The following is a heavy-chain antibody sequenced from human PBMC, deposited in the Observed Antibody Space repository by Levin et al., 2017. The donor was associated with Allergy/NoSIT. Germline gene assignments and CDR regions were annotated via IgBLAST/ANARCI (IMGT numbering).Heavy chain of an antibody. D-gene: IGHD6-25*01. J-gene: IGHJ3*02. CDR3: AREYSSGIGWPEAAFDI. Sequence: PPASVKVSCKASGYTFTGYYMHWVRQAPGQGLEWMGRINPNSGGTNYAQKFQGRVTMTRDTSISTAYMELSRLRSDDTAVYYCAREYSSGIGWPEAAFDIWGQGTMVTVSS. CDR2: INPNSGGT. V-gene: IGHV1-2*06. CDR1: GYTFTGYY.